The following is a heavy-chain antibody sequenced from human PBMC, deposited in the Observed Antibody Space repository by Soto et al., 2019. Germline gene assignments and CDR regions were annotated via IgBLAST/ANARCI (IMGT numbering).Heavy chain of an antibody. V-gene: IGHV1-2*02. Sequence: RASVKVSCKASGYTFTGYYMHWVRQAPGQGLEWMGWINPNSGGTNYAQKFQGRVTMTRDTSISTAYMELSRLRPDDTAVYYCAREVRQLVRRDYYYGMDVWGQGTTVTVSS. CDR3: AREVRQLVRRDYYYGMDV. CDR2: INPNSGGT. CDR1: GYTFTGYY. J-gene: IGHJ6*02. D-gene: IGHD6-6*01.